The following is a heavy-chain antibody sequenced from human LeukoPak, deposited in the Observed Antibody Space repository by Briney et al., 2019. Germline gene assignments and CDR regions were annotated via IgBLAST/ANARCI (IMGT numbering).Heavy chain of an antibody. V-gene: IGHV4-59*01. CDR3: ARVHEDNWYFDL. Sequence: SETLSLTCTVSGGSISSYYWSWIRQPPGKGLEWIGYIYYSGSTNYNPSLKSRVTISVDTSKDQFSLKLSSVTAADTAVYYCARVHEDNWYFDLWGRGTLVTVSS. CDR2: IYYSGST. J-gene: IGHJ2*01. CDR1: GGSISSYY.